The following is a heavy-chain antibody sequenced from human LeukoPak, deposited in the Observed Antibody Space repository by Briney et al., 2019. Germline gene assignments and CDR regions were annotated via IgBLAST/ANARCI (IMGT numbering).Heavy chain of an antibody. Sequence: PGGALRLSCAASGFALSSYAKHWVREAPGRGLVKVAVISYDGSNKYYADSVKGRFTISRDNSKNTLYLQMNSLRAEDTAVYYCARDRSYGSGSYSPTDYWGHGTLVTVSS. CDR2: ISYDGSNK. CDR3: ARDRSYGSGSYSPTDY. V-gene: IGHV3-30*04. J-gene: IGHJ4*01. CDR1: GFALSSYA. D-gene: IGHD3-10*01.